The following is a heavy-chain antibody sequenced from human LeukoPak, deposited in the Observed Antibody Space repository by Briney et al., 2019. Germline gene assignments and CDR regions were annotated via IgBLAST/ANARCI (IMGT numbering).Heavy chain of an antibody. CDR1: GFTFSSYE. V-gene: IGHV3-21*01. CDR3: ARGLGDSTDY. D-gene: IGHD4-17*01. CDR2: INSNSAYI. J-gene: IGHJ4*02. Sequence: GGSLRLSCAASGFTFSSYEMNWVRQAPGKGLEWVSSINSNSAYIYYADSMKGRFTISRDNARDSLYLQMNSLGAEDTAVYYCARGLGDSTDYWGQGTLVTVSS.